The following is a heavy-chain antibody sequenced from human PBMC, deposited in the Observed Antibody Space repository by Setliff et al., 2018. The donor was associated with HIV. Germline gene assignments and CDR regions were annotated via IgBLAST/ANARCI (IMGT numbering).Heavy chain of an antibody. J-gene: IGHJ4*02. V-gene: IGHV3-23*01. D-gene: IGHD6-25*01. Sequence: GGSLRLSCAGSGFTVNSGAMNWVRQAPGKGLEWVSTVGCWGSTYYAASVQGRFTLSSDNSNNAVYLQMNSLRAEDTAVYYCVQGGLSSGWGSFWGQGTLVTVSS. CDR3: VQGGLSSGWGSF. CDR2: VGCWGST. CDR1: GFTVNSGA.